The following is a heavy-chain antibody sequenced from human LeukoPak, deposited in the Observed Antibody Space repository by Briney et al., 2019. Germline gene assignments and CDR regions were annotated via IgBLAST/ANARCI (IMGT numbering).Heavy chain of an antibody. V-gene: IGHV3-7*01. CDR3: ARVRTTVTYYFDY. J-gene: IGHJ4*02. Sequence: GGSLRLSCAASGFTFSSYGMHGVRQAPGKGLEWVAVIKQDGSEKYYVDSVKGRFTISRDSAKNSLYLQMNSLRAEDTAVYYCARVRTTVTYYFDYWGQGTLVTVSS. CDR2: IKQDGSEK. D-gene: IGHD4-17*01. CDR1: GFTFSSYG.